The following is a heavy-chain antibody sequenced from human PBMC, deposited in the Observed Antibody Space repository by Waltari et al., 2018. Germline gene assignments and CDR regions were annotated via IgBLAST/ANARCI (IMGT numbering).Heavy chain of an antibody. D-gene: IGHD3-10*01. V-gene: IGHV3-33*01. CDR3: AGGALWFGELLPVWYFDL. CDR1: GVTFTTYG. CDR2: IWYDGSNK. Sequence: QVQLVESGGGVVQPGRSLRLSCTASGVTFTTYGMHWVRQAPGKGREWGAGIWYDGSNKYYADSVKGRFTISRDNSKNKLYLQMNSLRAEDTAVYYCAGGALWFGELLPVWYFDLWGRGTLVTVSS. J-gene: IGHJ2*01.